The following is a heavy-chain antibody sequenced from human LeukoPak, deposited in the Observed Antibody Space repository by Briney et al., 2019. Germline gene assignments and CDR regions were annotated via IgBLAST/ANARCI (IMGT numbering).Heavy chain of an antibody. CDR2: ISVYNGNT. CDR1: GYTFTSYG. CDR3: ARGIAVAGTGYFDY. V-gene: IGHV1-18*01. J-gene: IGHJ4*02. D-gene: IGHD6-19*01. Sequence: ASVKVSCKASGYTFTSYGISWVRQAPGQGLEWMGWISVYNGNTNYAQKLQGRVTMTTDTSTSTAYMELRSLRSDDTAVYYCARGIAVAGTGYFDYWGQGTLVTVSS.